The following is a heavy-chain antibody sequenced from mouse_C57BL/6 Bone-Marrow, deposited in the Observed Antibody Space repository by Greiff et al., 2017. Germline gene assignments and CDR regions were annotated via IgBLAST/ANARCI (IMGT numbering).Heavy chain of an antibody. CDR3: ARRPKYYGKDY. V-gene: IGHV1-55*01. CDR1: GYTFTSYW. J-gene: IGHJ4*01. Sequence: QVQLQQPGAELVKPGASVKMSCKASGYTFTSYWITWVKQRPGQGLEWIGDIYPGGGCTNYNEKFKGKATLTVDTSSSTAYMQLSSLTSEDSAVFYCARRPKYYGKDYGGRGTAATVTA. CDR2: IYPGGGCT.